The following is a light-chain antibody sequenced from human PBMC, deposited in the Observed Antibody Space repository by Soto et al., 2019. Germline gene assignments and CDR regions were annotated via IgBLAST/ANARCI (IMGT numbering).Light chain of an antibody. CDR1: QSVSSN. CDR3: QQYMNWPLT. V-gene: IGKV3-15*01. Sequence: EIVMTQSPATLSVSPGERATLSCRASQSVSSNLAWYQQKPGQAPRLLIYGASTRATGIPARFSGSGSGTEFTLTISSPQSEDFAVYYCQQYMNWPLTFGGGTKEEIK. J-gene: IGKJ4*01. CDR2: GAS.